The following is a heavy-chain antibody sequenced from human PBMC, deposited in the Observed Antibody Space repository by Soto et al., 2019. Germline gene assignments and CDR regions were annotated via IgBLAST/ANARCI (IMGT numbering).Heavy chain of an antibody. CDR2: IIPIFGTA. CDR3: ARSPPSLAAAADY. Sequence: QVQLVQSGAEVKKPGSSVKVSCKASGGTFSSYAISWVRQAPGQGLEWMGGIIPIFGTANYAQKFQGRVTXTXDXXTSTAYMELSSLRSGDTAVYYCARSPPSLAAAADYWGQGTLVTVSS. J-gene: IGHJ4*02. V-gene: IGHV1-69*05. CDR1: GGTFSSYA. D-gene: IGHD6-13*01.